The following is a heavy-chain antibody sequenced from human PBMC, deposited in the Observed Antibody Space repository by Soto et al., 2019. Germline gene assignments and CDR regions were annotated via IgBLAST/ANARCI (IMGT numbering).Heavy chain of an antibody. Sequence: EVQLMESGGGLVQPGRSLRLSCAASGFTFDNYAMHWVRQVPGKGLEWVSGISWNSGNIVYADSVKGRFTISRDNAQNSLYLQMNSLRSEDTAFYYCAKDHMAWAGLFGSWGQGTLVTVSS. CDR1: GFTFDNYA. J-gene: IGHJ4*02. CDR3: AKDHMAWAGLFGS. D-gene: IGHD6-19*01. V-gene: IGHV3-9*01. CDR2: ISWNSGNI.